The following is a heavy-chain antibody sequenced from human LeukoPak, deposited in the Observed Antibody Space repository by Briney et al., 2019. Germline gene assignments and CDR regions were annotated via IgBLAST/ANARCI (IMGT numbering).Heavy chain of an antibody. CDR3: ARWAIHIVVVVAATRSVGAFDI. J-gene: IGHJ3*02. Sequence: GGSLRLSCAASGFTFSSDWMSWVRQAPGKGLEWVANIKQDGSEKYYMDSVKGRFTLSRDNAKKSLYLRMSSLRDEDTAVYYCARWAIHIVVVVAATRSVGAFDIWGQGTMVTVSS. D-gene: IGHD2-15*01. CDR2: IKQDGSEK. CDR1: GFTFSSDW. V-gene: IGHV3-7*01.